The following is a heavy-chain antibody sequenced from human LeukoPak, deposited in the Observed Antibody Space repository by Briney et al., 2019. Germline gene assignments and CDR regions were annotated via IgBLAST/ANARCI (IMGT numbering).Heavy chain of an antibody. D-gene: IGHD1-26*01. CDR1: GYTFTGYF. CDR2: INPNSGDT. Sequence: ASVKVSCKASGYTFTGYFMHWVRQAPGQGLEWMGWINPNSGDTNYAQKFQGRVTMTRDTSISTAYMELSRLRSNDTAVYYCARGRGSYALDYWGQGPLVTVSS. CDR3: ARGRGSYALDY. V-gene: IGHV1-2*02. J-gene: IGHJ4*02.